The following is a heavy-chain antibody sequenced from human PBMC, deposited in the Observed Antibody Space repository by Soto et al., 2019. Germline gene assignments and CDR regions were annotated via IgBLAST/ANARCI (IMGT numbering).Heavy chain of an antibody. CDR1: GFTFSTYS. CDR3: ARHTDYYASSAPPAY. D-gene: IGHD3-22*01. J-gene: IGHJ4*02. V-gene: IGHV3-48*01. Sequence: EVPLVESGGGLVQPGGSLRLSCAASGFTFSTYSMNWVRQAPGKGLEWVSYISSSSSTIFYTDSVKGRFTVSRDNAKNSRYLQRNSLRAVDTGDYYCARHTDYYASSAPPAYWGQGTLVTVSS. CDR2: ISSSSSTI.